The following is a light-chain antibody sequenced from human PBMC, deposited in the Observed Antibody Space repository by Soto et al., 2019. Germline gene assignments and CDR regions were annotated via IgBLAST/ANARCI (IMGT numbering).Light chain of an antibody. Sequence: EVVMTQSPATLSVSPGERATLSCRASQSVSNNLAWYQQKTGQAPRLLVYGSSSRATNIPDRFSGSGSGTDFTLTNSSLQSEDFAVYYYLQYNNWPPITFGQGTRLEIK. J-gene: IGKJ5*01. CDR2: GSS. CDR1: QSVSNN. CDR3: LQYNNWPPIT. V-gene: IGKV3-15*01.